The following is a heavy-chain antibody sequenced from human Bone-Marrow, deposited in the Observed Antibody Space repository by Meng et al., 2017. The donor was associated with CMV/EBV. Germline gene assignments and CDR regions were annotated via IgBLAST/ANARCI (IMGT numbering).Heavy chain of an antibody. D-gene: IGHD3-22*01. J-gene: IGHJ3*02. CDR1: IRSRGYY. Sequence: IRSRGYYWSWIRQHPGKGLEWIGYIYYSERTYYNPSLKSRVTISVDTSKNQFSLKLSSVTAADTAVYYCAREQYYYDSSGYYDAFDIWGQGTMVTVSS. CDR3: AREQYYYDSSGYYDAFDI. V-gene: IGHV4-31*02. CDR2: IYYSERT.